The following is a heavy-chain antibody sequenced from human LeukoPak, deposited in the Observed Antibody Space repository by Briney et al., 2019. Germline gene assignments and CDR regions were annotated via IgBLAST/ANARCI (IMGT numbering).Heavy chain of an antibody. V-gene: IGHV4-31*03. CDR1: GGSISSGGYY. Sequence: PSETLSLTCTVSGGSISSGGYYWSWIRQHPGKGLEWIGYIYYSGSTYYNPSLKSRVTISVDTSKNQFSLKLSSVTAADTAVYYCARAYTSSCRWFDSWGQGTLVSLSS. CDR2: IYYSGST. CDR3: ARAYTSSCRWFDS. D-gene: IGHD6-13*01. J-gene: IGHJ5*01.